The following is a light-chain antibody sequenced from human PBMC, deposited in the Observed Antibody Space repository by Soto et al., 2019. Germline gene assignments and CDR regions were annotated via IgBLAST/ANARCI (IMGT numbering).Light chain of an antibody. Sequence: EIVMTQSPATLSVSLGERATLSCRASQSVSSNLAWYQQKPGQAPRLLIYGASTRATGIPSRFSGSGSGTEFTLTMSSLQSEDFAVYYCQQYNNWPQTFGQGTKVEIK. CDR2: GAS. CDR1: QSVSSN. V-gene: IGKV3-15*01. CDR3: QQYNNWPQT. J-gene: IGKJ1*01.